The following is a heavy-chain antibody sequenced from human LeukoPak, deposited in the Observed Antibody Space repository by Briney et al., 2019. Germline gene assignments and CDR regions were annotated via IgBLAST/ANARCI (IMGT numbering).Heavy chain of an antibody. CDR3: ARESKLTGDAFDI. J-gene: IGHJ3*02. Sequence: GGSLRLSCAASTLTFSDYSLNWVRQAPGKGLEWVSSISSSSRHIYYGDSVKGRFTISRDNAKNSLYLQMNSLRAEDTAVYYCARESKLTGDAFDIWGQGTMVTVSS. CDR1: TLTFSDYS. V-gene: IGHV3-21*01. CDR2: ISSSSRHI. D-gene: IGHD7-27*01.